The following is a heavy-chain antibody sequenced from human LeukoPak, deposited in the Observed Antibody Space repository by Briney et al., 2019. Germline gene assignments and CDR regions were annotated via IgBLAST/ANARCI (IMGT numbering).Heavy chain of an antibody. D-gene: IGHD3-16*01. CDR2: IYYSGST. CDR3: ARETSQKGAHYMDV. Sequence: SETLSLTCTVSGRSISSYYWSWLRQPPGKGLEWLGYIYYSGSTNYNPSLKSRVTISVDTSKNQFSLRLSSVTAADTAVYYCARETSQKGAHYMDVWGKGTTVTISS. J-gene: IGHJ6*03. CDR1: GRSISSYY. V-gene: IGHV4-59*01.